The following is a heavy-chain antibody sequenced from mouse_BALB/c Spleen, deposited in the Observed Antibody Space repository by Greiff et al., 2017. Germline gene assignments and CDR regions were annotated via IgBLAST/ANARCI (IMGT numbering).Heavy chain of an antibody. D-gene: IGHD1-1*01. J-gene: IGHJ3*01. CDR2: IRNKANGYTT. V-gene: IGHV7-3*02. CDR3: AREYGSSYGWFAY. CDR1: GFTFTDYY. Sequence: EVKLMESGGGLVQPGGSLRLSCATSGFTFTDYYMSWVRQPPGKALEWLGFIRNKANGYTTEYSASVKGRFTISRDNSQSILYLQMNTLRAEDSATYYCAREYGSSYGWFAYWGQGTLVTVSA.